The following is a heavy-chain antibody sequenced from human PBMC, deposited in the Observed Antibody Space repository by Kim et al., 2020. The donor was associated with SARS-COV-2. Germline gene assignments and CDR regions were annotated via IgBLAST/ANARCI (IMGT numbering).Heavy chain of an antibody. J-gene: IGHJ6*02. D-gene: IGHD6-13*01. V-gene: IGHV3-23*01. Sequence: GGSLRLSCAASGFTFSSYAMSWVRQAPGKGLEWVSAISGSGGSTYYADSVKGRFTISRDNSKNTLYLQMNSLRAEDTAVYYCAGAAGAGDYYGMDVWGQGTPVTVSS. CDR1: GFTFSSYA. CDR2: ISGSGGST. CDR3: AGAAGAGDYYGMDV.